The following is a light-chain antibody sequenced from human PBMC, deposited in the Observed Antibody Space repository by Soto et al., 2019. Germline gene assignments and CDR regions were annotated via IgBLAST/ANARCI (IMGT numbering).Light chain of an antibody. CDR3: CSYARTTHV. CDR2: DVT. Sequence: QSALTQPPSVSGSPGQSVTISCTGTTSDIGGYKYVSWYQQLPGKAPKLMIFDVTKRPSGVPDRFSGSNSGNTASLTISGLQAEDEAIYYCCSYARTTHVFGTGTKGTVL. J-gene: IGLJ1*01. CDR1: TSDIGGYKY. V-gene: IGLV2-11*01.